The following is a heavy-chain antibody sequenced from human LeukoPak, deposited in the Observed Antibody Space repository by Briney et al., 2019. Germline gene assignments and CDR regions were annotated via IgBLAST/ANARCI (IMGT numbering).Heavy chain of an antibody. CDR3: ARESGYSWFDP. J-gene: IGHJ5*02. V-gene: IGHV4-4*02. CDR1: GGSITNTNY. D-gene: IGHD6-13*01. Sequence: SETLSLTCGVSGGSITNTNYWTWVRQPPGKGLEWIGEVNLQGSTNYNPSLMGRVAIAVDTSENHISLQLTSVTAADTAVYYCARESGYSWFDPWGQGTLVTVSS. CDR2: VNLQGST.